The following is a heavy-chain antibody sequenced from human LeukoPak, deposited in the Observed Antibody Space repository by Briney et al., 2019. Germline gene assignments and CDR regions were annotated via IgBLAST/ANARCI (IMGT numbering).Heavy chain of an antibody. CDR1: GFTFSSYG. CDR2: ISYDGSNK. D-gene: IGHD2-2*01. J-gene: IGHJ4*02. V-gene: IGHV3-30*03. Sequence: GRSLRLSCAASGFTFSSYGMHWVRQAPGKGLEGVAVISYDGSNKYYADSVKGRFTISRDNSKNTLYLQMNSLRAEDTAVYYCARGSTRVSTFTSYWGQGTLVTVSS. CDR3: ARGSTRVSTFTSY.